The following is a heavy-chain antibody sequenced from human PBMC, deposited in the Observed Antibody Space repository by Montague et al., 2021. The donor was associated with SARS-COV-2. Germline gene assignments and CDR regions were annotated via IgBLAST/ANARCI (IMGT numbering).Heavy chain of an antibody. D-gene: IGHD5-24*01. CDR1: GGSISSSSYY. CDR3: ARVFPRWLQFDPYFDY. CDR2: IYYSGST. J-gene: IGHJ4*02. V-gene: IGHV4-61*05. Sequence: SETLSLTCTLSGGSISSSSYYWGWIRQPPGKGLEWIGYIYYSGSTNYNPSLKSRVTISVDTSKNQFSLKLSSVTAADTAVYYCARVFPRWLQFDPYFDYWGQGTLVTVSS.